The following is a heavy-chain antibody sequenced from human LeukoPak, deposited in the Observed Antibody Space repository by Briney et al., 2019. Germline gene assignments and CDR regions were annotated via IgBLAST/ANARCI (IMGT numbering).Heavy chain of an antibody. CDR1: GFTFSAYG. J-gene: IGHJ4*02. CDR2: ISSSSSSI. D-gene: IGHD3-3*01. V-gene: IGHV3-48*01. CDR3: ARDRGGADDFWSGYYTGYFDY. Sequence: GGSLRLSCAASGFTFSAYGMHWVRQAPGKGLEWVSYISSSSSSIYYVDSVKGRFTISRDNAKNSLYLQMNSLRAEDTAAYYCARDRGGADDFWSGYYTGYFDYWGQGALVTVSS.